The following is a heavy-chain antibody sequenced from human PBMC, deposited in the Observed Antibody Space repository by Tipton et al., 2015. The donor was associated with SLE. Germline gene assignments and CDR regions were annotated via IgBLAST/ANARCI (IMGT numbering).Heavy chain of an antibody. Sequence: TLSLTCAVYGGSFSGYYWSWIRQPPGKGLEWIGEINHSGSTNSNPSLKSRVTISVDTSKNQFSLKLSSVTAADTAVYYCARLVHDYSNWFDPWGQGTLATVSS. CDR2: INHSGST. CDR3: ARLVHDYSNWFDP. V-gene: IGHV4-34*01. CDR1: GGSFSGYY. J-gene: IGHJ5*02. D-gene: IGHD4-11*01.